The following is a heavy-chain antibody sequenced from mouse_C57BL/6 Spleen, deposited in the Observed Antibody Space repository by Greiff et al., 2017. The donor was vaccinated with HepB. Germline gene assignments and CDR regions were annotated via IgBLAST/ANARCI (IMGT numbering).Heavy chain of an antibody. CDR3: ARHPNFDV. CDR1: GFTFSDYY. Sequence: EVQLVESGGGLVQPGGSLKLSCAASGFTFSDYYMYWVRQTPEKRLEWVAYISNGGGSTYYPDTVKGRFTISRDNAKNTLYLQMSRLKSEDTAMYYCARHPNFDVWGTGTTVTVSS. V-gene: IGHV5-12*01. CDR2: ISNGGGST. J-gene: IGHJ1*03.